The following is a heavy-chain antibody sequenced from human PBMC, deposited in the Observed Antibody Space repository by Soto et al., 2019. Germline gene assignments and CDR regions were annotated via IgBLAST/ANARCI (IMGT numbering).Heavy chain of an antibody. CDR3: ARGPPIIAGPRFDH. V-gene: IGHV1-8*01. Sequence: QVQLVQSGAEVKKPGASVKVSCKASGYTFTSYDINWVRQATGQGLEWMARIHPTSGNTGYAQKFQGRVTMTRNTSISTAYMELSSQRSDDTAVYYCARGPPIIAGPRFDHGGQGTLVNVSS. D-gene: IGHD6-13*01. CDR2: IHPTSGNT. CDR1: GYTFTSYD. J-gene: IGHJ5*02.